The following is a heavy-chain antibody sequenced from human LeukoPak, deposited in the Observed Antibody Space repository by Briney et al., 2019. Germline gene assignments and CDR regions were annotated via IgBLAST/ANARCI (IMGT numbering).Heavy chain of an antibody. CDR2: FYNSGRS. Sequence: SETLSLTCTVSADSISDYYRGWIRQTPGKGLEWIGYFYNSGRSTYNPSLKSRVSISVDTSKNRFSLRLNSVILADTAVYYCTRGAGWLIDDWGQGILVTVSS. CDR1: ADSISDYY. CDR3: TRGAGWLIDD. J-gene: IGHJ4*02. D-gene: IGHD3-16*01. V-gene: IGHV4-59*01.